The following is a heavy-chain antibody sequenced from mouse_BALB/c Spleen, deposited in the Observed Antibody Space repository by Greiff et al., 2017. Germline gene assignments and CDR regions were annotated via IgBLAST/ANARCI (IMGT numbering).Heavy chain of an antibody. CDR1: GFTFSSYT. D-gene: IGHD1-1*01. Sequence: EVQLVESGGGLVQPGGSLKLSCAASGFTFSSYTMSWVRQTPEKRLEWVAYICNGGGSTYYPDTVKGRFTISRDNAKNTLYLQMSSLKSEDTASYYCARRKIWYNYGEGAMDYWGQGTSVTVAS. J-gene: IGHJ4*01. V-gene: IGHV5-12-2*01. CDR2: ICNGGGST. CDR3: ARRKIWYNYGEGAMDY.